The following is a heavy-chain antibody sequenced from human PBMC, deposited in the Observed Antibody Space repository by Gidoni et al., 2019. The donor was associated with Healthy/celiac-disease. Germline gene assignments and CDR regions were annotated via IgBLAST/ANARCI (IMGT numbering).Heavy chain of an antibody. Sequence: QVQLQEAGPGLEKPSETPSLPCTVSGGSICSYYWSWIRKPPGNGLEWIGYIYYSGSTNYNPSLKSRVTISLETSKTQFSLKLNSVTAADTAVYYCARDRVYYYDSSGYYSGYYYYGMDVWGQGTTVTVSS. V-gene: IGHV4-59*01. CDR2: IYYSGST. CDR3: ARDRVYYYDSSGYYSGYYYYGMDV. CDR1: GGSICSYY. J-gene: IGHJ6*02. D-gene: IGHD3-22*01.